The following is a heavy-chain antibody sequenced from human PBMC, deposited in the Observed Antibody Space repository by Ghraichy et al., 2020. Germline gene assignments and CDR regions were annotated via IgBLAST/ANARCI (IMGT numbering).Heavy chain of an antibody. J-gene: IGHJ4*02. CDR2: ISDNGGRT. CDR1: GFTFSNYA. V-gene: IGHV3-23*01. D-gene: IGHD2-8*02. CDR3: VKYGTGHYLDY. Sequence: GGSLRLSCAGSGFTFSNYALGWVRQAPGKGLEWVSSISDNGGRTHDTDSLKGRFSIPRDNSKSTVYLQMNSLRADDTALYYCVKYGTGHYLDYWGQGTLVTVSS.